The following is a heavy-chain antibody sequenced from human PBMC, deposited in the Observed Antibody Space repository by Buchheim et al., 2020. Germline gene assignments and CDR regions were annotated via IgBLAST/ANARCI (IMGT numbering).Heavy chain of an antibody. CDR1: GFTFSSYE. V-gene: IGHV3-48*03. D-gene: IGHD3-10*01. J-gene: IGHJ4*02. Sequence: EVQLVESGGGLVQPGGSLRLSCAASGFTFSSYEMNWVRQAPGKGLEWVSYISSRGSTIYYADSVKGRFTISRDNAKNSLYLQMDSLRAEDTAVYYCARVEYYGSGSPGIDWGQGTL. CDR3: ARVEYYGSGSPGID. CDR2: ISSRGSTI.